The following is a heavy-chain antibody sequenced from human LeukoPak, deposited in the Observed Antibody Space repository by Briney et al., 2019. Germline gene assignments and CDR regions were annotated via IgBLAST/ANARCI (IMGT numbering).Heavy chain of an antibody. Sequence: GSLRLSCAASGFTFSSYSMNWVRQAPGKGLEWIGYIYYSGSTNYNPSLKSRVTISVDTSKNQFSLKLSSVTAADTAVYYCAGFLNWGSGFDYWGQGTLVTVSS. CDR3: AGFLNWGSGFDY. CDR1: GFTFSSYS. CDR2: IYYSGST. J-gene: IGHJ4*02. D-gene: IGHD7-27*01. V-gene: IGHV4-59*01.